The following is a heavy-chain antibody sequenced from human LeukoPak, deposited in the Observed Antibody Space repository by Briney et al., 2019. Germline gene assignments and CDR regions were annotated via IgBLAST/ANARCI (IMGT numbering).Heavy chain of an antibody. CDR3: AIESRDYGDYADWNYFDY. J-gene: IGHJ4*02. CDR2: INHSGST. CDR1: GGSFSGYY. V-gene: IGHV4-34*01. D-gene: IGHD4-17*01. Sequence: SETLSLTCAVYGGSFSGYYWSWIRQPPGKGLEWIGEINHSGSTNYNPSLKSRVTISVDTSKNQFSLKLSSVTAADTAVYYCAIESRDYGDYADWNYFDYWGQGTLVTVSS.